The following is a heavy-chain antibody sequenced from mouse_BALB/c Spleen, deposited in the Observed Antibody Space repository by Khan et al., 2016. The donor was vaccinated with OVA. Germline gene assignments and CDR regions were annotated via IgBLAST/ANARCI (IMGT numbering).Heavy chain of an antibody. V-gene: IGHV1S45*01. CDR3: ASAWALRRNAWFSS. D-gene: IGHD2-4*01. CDR2: IIPYNDYT. J-gene: IGHJ3*01. CDR1: GYTFSNHH. Sequence: VQLQQPGAELVRPGASVKISCKAFGYTFSNHHINWVKQRPGQGLDWIGYIIPYNDYTNYNQKFKGKATLTVAQSSSTAYMELNSLTSEDSAVYYCASAWALRRNAWFSSWGQGTLVTVSA.